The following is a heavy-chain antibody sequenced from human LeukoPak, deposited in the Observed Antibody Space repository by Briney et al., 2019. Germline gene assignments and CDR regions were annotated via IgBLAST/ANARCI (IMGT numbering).Heavy chain of an antibody. CDR1: GGSISSSSYY. V-gene: IGHV4-39*01. J-gene: IGHJ5*02. Sequence: SETLSLTCTVVSGGSISSSSYYWGWIRQPPGKGLEWIGSFYYSGSTYYNPSLKSRVTISADTSKNQFSLKLSSVTAADTAVYYCASLTLEMATTERSWYWFDPWGQGTLVTVSS. D-gene: IGHD5-24*01. CDR2: FYYSGST. CDR3: ASLTLEMATTERSWYWFDP.